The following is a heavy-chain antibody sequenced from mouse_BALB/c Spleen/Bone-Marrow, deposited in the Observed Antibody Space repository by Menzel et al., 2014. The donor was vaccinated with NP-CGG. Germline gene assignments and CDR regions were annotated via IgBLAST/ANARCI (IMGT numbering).Heavy chain of an antibody. CDR2: IDPETGGT. Sequence: QVHLQQSGAELVRPGASVTLSCKASGYTFTDYEMHWLKRTPVHGLEWIGAIDPETGGTAYNQEFKGRATLTTDKSSSTAYMELRSLTSEDSAVYYCTRLDSSGYGAYWGQGTLVTVSA. CDR3: TRLDSSGYGAY. D-gene: IGHD3-2*01. CDR1: GYTFTDYE. V-gene: IGHV1-15*01. J-gene: IGHJ3*01.